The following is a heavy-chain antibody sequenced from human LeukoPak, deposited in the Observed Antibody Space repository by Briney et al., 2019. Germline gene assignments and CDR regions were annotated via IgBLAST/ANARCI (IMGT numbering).Heavy chain of an antibody. D-gene: IGHD5-18*01. Sequence: GGSLRLSCAASGCTFNRYWMHWVRQAPGEGPVWVAHILNDGGSTSYADSVKGRFTISRDNAKNTLSLQMSSLRAEDTAVYYCVRHNYGYDYWGQGTPVTVSS. CDR1: GCTFNRYW. CDR3: VRHNYGYDY. CDR2: ILNDGGST. J-gene: IGHJ4*02. V-gene: IGHV3-74*01.